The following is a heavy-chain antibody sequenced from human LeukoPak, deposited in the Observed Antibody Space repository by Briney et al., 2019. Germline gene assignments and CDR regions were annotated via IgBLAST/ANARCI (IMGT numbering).Heavy chain of an antibody. J-gene: IGHJ4*02. CDR3: ARLGSSWYLDY. CDR1: GDSITNYY. Sequence: KTSETLSLTCTVSGDSITNYYWSWIRQPPGKGLEWIGYIFFSGSTNYNPSLKSRVTISMGSSKKQCSLKLSSVTAADAAVYYCARLGSSWYLDYWGQGTLVTVSS. D-gene: IGHD6-13*01. CDR2: IFFSGST. V-gene: IGHV4-59*01.